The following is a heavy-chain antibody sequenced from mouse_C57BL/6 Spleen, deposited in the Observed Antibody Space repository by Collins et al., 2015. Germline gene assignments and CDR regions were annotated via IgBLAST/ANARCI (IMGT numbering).Heavy chain of an antibody. J-gene: IGHJ4*01. Sequence: QVQLQQSGAELVKPGASVKISCKTSGYAFSNYWMNWVKQRPGKGLEWIGQIFPGDGDTNYNGEFKGKATLTADKSSSTAYMELRSLTSEDSAVYYCARRGLTGGNAMDYWGQGTSVTVSS. CDR1: GYAFSNYW. CDR2: IFPGDGDT. CDR3: ARRGLTGGNAMDY. D-gene: IGHD4-1*01. V-gene: IGHV1-80*01.